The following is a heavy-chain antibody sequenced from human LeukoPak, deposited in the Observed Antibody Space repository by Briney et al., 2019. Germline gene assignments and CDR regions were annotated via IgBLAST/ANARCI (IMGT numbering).Heavy chain of an antibody. Sequence: GGSLRLSCAASGFTLSNYGMHWVRQAPGKGLEWVAAIWHNGSRKYYAESVKGRFAISRDNARNTVYVQMDSLRAEDTAVYYCARDEGDSSGYYPGLWGQGTLVTVSS. V-gene: IGHV3-33*01. D-gene: IGHD3-22*01. J-gene: IGHJ1*01. CDR1: GFTLSNYG. CDR3: ARDEGDSSGYYPGL. CDR2: IWHNGSRK.